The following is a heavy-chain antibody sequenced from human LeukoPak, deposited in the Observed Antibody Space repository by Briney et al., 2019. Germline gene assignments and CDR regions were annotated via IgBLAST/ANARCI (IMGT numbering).Heavy chain of an antibody. J-gene: IGHJ4*02. Sequence: GGSLRLSCAASGFTFSSYGMHWVRQAPAKGLEWVAVISNDGRSIYYADSVKGRFTISRDNSKNTLYLQVNSLRAEDTAVYSCAKEACSGSCHSDYFVYWGLGTLVTVSS. V-gene: IGHV3-30*18. D-gene: IGHD2-15*01. CDR2: ISNDGRSI. CDR1: GFTFSSYG. CDR3: AKEACSGSCHSDYFVY.